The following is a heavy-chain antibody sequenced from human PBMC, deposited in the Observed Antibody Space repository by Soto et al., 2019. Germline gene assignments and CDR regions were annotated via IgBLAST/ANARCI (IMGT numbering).Heavy chain of an antibody. Sequence: QVQLVQSGAEVKKPGASVKVSCKASGYTFTSYGISWVRQAPGQGLEWMGWISAYNGNTNYAQKLQGRVTMNTDTSTSTAYMELRSLRSDDTAVYYCARLSSGITLISSSSGCGFDPWGQGTLVTVYS. D-gene: IGHD6-6*01. J-gene: IGHJ5*02. V-gene: IGHV1-18*04. CDR1: GYTFTSYG. CDR2: ISAYNGNT. CDR3: ARLSSGITLISSSSGCGFDP.